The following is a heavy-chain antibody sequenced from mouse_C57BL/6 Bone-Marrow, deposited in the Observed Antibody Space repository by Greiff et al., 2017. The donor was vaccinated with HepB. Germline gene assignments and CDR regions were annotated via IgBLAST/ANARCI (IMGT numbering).Heavy chain of an antibody. CDR2: INPNNGGT. CDR3: AREGITTVVATSHFDV. CDR1: GYTFTDYY. D-gene: IGHD1-1*01. Sequence: VQLQQSGPELVKPGASVKISCKASGYTFTDYYMNWVKQSHGKSLEWIGDINPNNGGTSYNQKFKGKATLTVDESSSTAYMELRSLTSEDSAVYYCAREGITTVVATSHFDVWGTGTTVTVSS. J-gene: IGHJ1*03. V-gene: IGHV1-26*01.